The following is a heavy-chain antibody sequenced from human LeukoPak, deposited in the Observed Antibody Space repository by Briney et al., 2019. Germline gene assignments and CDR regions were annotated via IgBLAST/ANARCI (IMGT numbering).Heavy chain of an antibody. Sequence: SETLSLTCTVSGYSISSGYYWGWIRQPPGKGLEWIGSIYHNGSTYYNPSLKSRVTISVDTSKNQFSLKLSSVTAADTAVYYCARMVRYYDSSGYYYFGYFDYWGQGTLVTVSS. V-gene: IGHV4-38-2*02. CDR3: ARMVRYYDSSGYYYFGYFDY. J-gene: IGHJ4*02. D-gene: IGHD3-22*01. CDR2: IYHNGST. CDR1: GYSISSGYY.